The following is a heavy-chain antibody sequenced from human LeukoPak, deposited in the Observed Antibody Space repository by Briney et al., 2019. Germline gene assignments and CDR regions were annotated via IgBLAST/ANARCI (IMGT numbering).Heavy chain of an antibody. CDR1: GFTFSNAW. D-gene: IGHD3-22*01. CDR2: IKSKTDGGTT. CDR3: AKHTYYYDTSVLEGAFDI. V-gene: IGHV3-15*01. Sequence: GGSLRLSCAASGFTFSNAWMSWVRQAPGKGLEWVGRIKSKTDGGTTDYAAPVKGRFTISRDDSTNTLYLQMNSLKTEDTAIYYCAKHTYYYDTSVLEGAFDIWGRGTMVTVSS. J-gene: IGHJ3*02.